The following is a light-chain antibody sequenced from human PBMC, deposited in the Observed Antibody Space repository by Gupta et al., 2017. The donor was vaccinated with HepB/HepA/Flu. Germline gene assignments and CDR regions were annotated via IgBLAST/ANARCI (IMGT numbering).Light chain of an antibody. CDR2: AAS. CDR3: QKSYSTPLT. CDR1: QSISSY. Sequence: DIQMTHSPSSLSASVGYRVTITCRASQSISSYLNWYQQKPGKAPKLLIYAASSLESGVPSRFSGSGSGKDFTLTISRLQPEDFATYYCQKSYSTPLTFGGGTKVEIK. V-gene: IGKV1-39*01. J-gene: IGKJ4*01.